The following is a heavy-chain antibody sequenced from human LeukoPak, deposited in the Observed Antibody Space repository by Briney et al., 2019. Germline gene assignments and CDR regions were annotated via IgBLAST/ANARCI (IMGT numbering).Heavy chain of an antibody. CDR2: IYSDNT. CDR1: GFTVSSNS. CDR3: ARRYSGSYWYFDL. Sequence: GGSLRLSCTVSGFTVSSNSMSWVRQAPGKGLEWVSFIYSDNTHYSDSVKGRFTISRDNSKNTLYLQMNSLRAEDTAVYYCARRYSGSYWYFDLWGRGTLVTVSS. J-gene: IGHJ2*01. D-gene: IGHD1-26*01. V-gene: IGHV3-53*01.